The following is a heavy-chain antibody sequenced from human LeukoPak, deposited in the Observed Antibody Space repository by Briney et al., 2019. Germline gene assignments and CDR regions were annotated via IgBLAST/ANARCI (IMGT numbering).Heavy chain of an antibody. CDR3: ARDDRRIVVITMSDAFDI. V-gene: IGHV1-18*01. CDR1: GYTFINYG. CDR2: ISGNNGNT. D-gene: IGHD3-22*01. Sequence: VASVKVSCKASGYTFINYGISWVRQAPGQGLEWMGWISGNNGNTKYAEKLQGRVTKTTDTSTSTAYMELRSLRSDDTAMYYCARDDRRIVVITMSDAFDIWGQGTMVTVSS. J-gene: IGHJ3*02.